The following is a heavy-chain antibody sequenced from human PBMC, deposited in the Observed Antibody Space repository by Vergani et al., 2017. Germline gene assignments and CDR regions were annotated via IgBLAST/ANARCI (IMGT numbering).Heavy chain of an antibody. J-gene: IGHJ4*02. V-gene: IGHV1-18*01. CDR1: GYTFSTYG. Sequence: QVQLVQSGAEVKKPGASVKVSCKASGYTFSTYGISWVRQAPGQGLEWMGWISAYNGNTNYPEKFQGRLTMTTDTSTSTAYMELRSLRSDDTAVYYCARAVEDYGEDYWGQGTLVTVSS. D-gene: IGHD4-17*01. CDR2: ISAYNGNT. CDR3: ARAVEDYGEDY.